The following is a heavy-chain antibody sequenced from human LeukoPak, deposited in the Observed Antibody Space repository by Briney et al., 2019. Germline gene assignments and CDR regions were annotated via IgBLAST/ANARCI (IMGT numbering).Heavy chain of an antibody. CDR1: GGTFSSYA. J-gene: IGHJ4*02. CDR3: ARGGGSSSWYSDY. CDR2: IIPIFGTA. Sequence: ASVKVSCKASGGTFSSYAISWVRQAPGQGLEWMGGIIPIFGTANYAQKFQGRVTITADEFTSTAYMELSSLRSEDTAVYYCARGGGSSSWYSDYWGQGTLVTVSS. D-gene: IGHD6-13*01. V-gene: IGHV1-69*13.